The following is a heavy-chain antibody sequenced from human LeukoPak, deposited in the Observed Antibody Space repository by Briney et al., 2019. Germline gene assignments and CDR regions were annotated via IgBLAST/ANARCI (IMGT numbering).Heavy chain of an antibody. Sequence: VASVKVSCKASGYTFTSYAMNWVRQAPGQGLEWMGGIIPIFGTANYAQKFQGRVTITADESTSTAYMELSSLRFEDTAVYYCAREYYEYVWGSLPPNWFDPWGQGTLVTVSS. D-gene: IGHD3-16*01. J-gene: IGHJ5*02. CDR3: AREYYEYVWGSLPPNWFDP. CDR2: IIPIFGTA. CDR1: GYTFTSYA. V-gene: IGHV1-69*13.